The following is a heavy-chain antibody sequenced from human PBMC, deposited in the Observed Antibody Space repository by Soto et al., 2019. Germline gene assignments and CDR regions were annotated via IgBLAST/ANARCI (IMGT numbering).Heavy chain of an antibody. V-gene: IGHV4-30-4*01. CDR1: GGSISSGDYY. J-gene: IGHJ4*02. Sequence: KTSETLSLTCTVSGGSISSGDYYWSWIRQPPGKGLEWIGYIYYSGSTYYNPSLKSRVTISVDTSKNQFSLKLSSVTAADTAVYYCARGPYYYDSSGYYDWGQGTLVTVSS. CDR2: IYYSGST. CDR3: ARGPYYYDSSGYYD. D-gene: IGHD3-22*01.